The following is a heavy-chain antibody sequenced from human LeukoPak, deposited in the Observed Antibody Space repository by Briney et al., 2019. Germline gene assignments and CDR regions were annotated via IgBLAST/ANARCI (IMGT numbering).Heavy chain of an antibody. CDR3: AKDANYYDSSGFFIPFDY. J-gene: IGHJ4*02. CDR2: ISGNGHQT. V-gene: IGHV3-23*01. CDR1: GFHFSRFA. Sequence: GGSLRLSCSASGFHFSRFAMTWVRHLPAKGLAWVSTISGNGHQTYYGDSVKGRFSVSRDNSKNILYLQMDSLRADDAALYYCAKDANYYDSSGFFIPFDYWGQGTLVTVSS. D-gene: IGHD3-22*01.